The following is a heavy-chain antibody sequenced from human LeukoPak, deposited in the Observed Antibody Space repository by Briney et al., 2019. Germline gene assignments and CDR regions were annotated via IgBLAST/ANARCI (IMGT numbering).Heavy chain of an antibody. CDR1: DDSISNNRYF. V-gene: IGHV4-39*07. CDR2: INYSGRT. Sequence: SETLSLTCTISDDSISNNRYFWAWIRQPPGKGLEWIGSINYSGRTYYNPSLKSRLTMSVDTAKRQFSLKLSSVTAADTAVYYCARGLWFGDENPPYFDYWGQGTLVTVSS. CDR3: ARGLWFGDENPPYFDY. D-gene: IGHD3-10*01. J-gene: IGHJ4*02.